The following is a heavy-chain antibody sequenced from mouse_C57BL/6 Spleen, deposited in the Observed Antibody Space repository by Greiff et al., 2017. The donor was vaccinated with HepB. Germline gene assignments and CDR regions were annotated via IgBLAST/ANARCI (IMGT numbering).Heavy chain of an antibody. CDR3: ARSKNYYGSSYVSFDY. CDR1: GYTFTSYW. Sequence: VQPQQPGAELVRPGSSVKLSCKASGYTFTSYWMHWVKQRPIQGLEWIGNIDPSDSETHYNQKFKDKATLTVDKSSSTAYMQLSSLTSEDSAVYYCARSKNYYGSSYVSFDYWGQGTTLTVSS. CDR2: IDPSDSET. J-gene: IGHJ2*01. D-gene: IGHD1-1*01. V-gene: IGHV1-52*01.